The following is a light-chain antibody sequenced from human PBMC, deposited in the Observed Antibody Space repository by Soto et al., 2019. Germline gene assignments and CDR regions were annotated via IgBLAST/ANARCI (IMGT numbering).Light chain of an antibody. J-gene: IGKJ1*01. V-gene: IGKV3-20*01. Sequence: EFVLTQSPGTLSLSPGERATLSCRASQTVRNNYLAWYQQKPGQAPRLLIYDASSRATGIPDRFSGGGSGTDFTLTISRLEPEDCAVYYCQQYNNWPPWTFGQGTKVDIK. CDR1: QTVRNNY. CDR2: DAS. CDR3: QQYNNWPPWT.